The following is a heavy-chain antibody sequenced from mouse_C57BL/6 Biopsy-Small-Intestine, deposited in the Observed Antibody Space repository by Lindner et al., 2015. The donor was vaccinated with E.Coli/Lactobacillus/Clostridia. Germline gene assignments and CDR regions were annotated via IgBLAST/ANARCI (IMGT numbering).Heavy chain of an antibody. J-gene: IGHJ4*01. V-gene: IGHV1-42*01. Sequence: VQLQESGPELVKPGASVKISCKASGYSFTGYYMHWVKQSPEKSLEWIGEINPSTGGTTYNQKFKAKATLTVDKSSSTAYMQLKSLTSEDSAVYYCANYYSNYDAMDYWGRRNLSHRLL. CDR3: ANYYSNYDAMDY. CDR2: INPSTGGT. CDR1: GYSFTGYY. D-gene: IGHD2-5*01.